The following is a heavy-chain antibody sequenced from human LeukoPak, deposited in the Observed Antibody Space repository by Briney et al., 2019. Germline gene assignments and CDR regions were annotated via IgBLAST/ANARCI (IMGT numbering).Heavy chain of an antibody. Sequence: SETLSLTCAVYGGSFSGYYWSWIRQPPGKGLEWIGEINHSGSTNYNPSLKSRVTISVDTSKNQFSLKLSSVTAADTAVYYCAREAGSSSWGQVDYWGQGTLVTVSS. V-gene: IGHV4-34*01. CDR2: INHSGST. D-gene: IGHD6-13*01. J-gene: IGHJ4*02. CDR1: GGSFSGYY. CDR3: AREAGSSSWGQVDY.